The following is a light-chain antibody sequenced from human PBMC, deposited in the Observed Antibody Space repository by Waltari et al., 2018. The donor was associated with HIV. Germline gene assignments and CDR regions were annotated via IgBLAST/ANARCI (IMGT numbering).Light chain of an antibody. CDR2: DVT. CDR3: CSYAGGPFV. Sequence: QSALTQPASVSGSPGQSVNMSCTGTSSAVGKYDFVSWYQHNPGQAPRLIIYDVTTRPSGVSLRFSGSKSGNTASLTISGLRAEDEANYYCCSYAGGPFVFGSGT. V-gene: IGLV2-23*02. J-gene: IGLJ1*01. CDR1: SSAVGKYDF.